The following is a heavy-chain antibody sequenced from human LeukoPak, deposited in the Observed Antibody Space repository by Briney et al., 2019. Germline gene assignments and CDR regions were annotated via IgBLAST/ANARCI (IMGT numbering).Heavy chain of an antibody. Sequence: GGSLRLSCAGSGFTFSNYWVSWVRQAPGKGLEWVANMKKDGSEKYYVDSVKGRFTISRDNAKNSLYLQMDSLRAEDTAVYYCTRDEFWGQGTMVTVSS. CDR2: MKKDGSEK. CDR3: TRDEF. CDR1: GFTFSNYW. J-gene: IGHJ3*01. V-gene: IGHV3-7*05.